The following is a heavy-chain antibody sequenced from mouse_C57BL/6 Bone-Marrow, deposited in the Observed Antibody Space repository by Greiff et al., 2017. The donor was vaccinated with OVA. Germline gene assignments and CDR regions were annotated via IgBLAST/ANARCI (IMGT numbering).Heavy chain of an antibody. J-gene: IGHJ1*03. CDR2: ISNGGGST. V-gene: IGHV5-12*01. Sequence: EVQLMESGGGLVQPGGSLKLSCAASGFTFSDYYMYWVRQTPEKRLEWVAYISNGGGSTYYPDTVKGRFTISRDNAKNTLYLQMSRLKSEDTAMYYCAREGLLGFDVWGTGTTVTVSS. D-gene: IGHD3-1*01. CDR1: GFTFSDYY. CDR3: AREGLLGFDV.